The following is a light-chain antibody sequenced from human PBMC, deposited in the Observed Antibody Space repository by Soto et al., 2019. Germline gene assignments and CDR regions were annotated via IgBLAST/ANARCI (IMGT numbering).Light chain of an antibody. CDR2: YDS. CDR1: NIGSKS. J-gene: IGLJ2*01. Sequence: SYELTQPPSVSVAPGKTARITCGGNNIGSKSVHWYQQKPGQAPVLVIYYDSDRPSGIPERFSGSNSGNTATLTISRVEAGDEADYYCQVWDCSSDHPGVFGGGTKLTVL. CDR3: QVWDCSSDHPGV. V-gene: IGLV3-21*04.